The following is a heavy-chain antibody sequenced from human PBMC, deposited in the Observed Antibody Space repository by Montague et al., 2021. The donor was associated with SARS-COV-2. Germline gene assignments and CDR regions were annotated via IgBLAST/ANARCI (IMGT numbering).Heavy chain of an antibody. D-gene: IGHD6-13*01. CDR2: IWYDGSKN. CDR3: ARDSSSGGDWYYYYGMDV. V-gene: IGHV3-33*01. CDR1: GFTFSSYG. J-gene: IGHJ6*02. Sequence: SLRLSCAASGFTFSSYGMHWVRQAPGEGLEWVAIIWYDGSKNYYADSVKGRFTISRDNPKNTLYLQMNTLRAEDTAVYYCARDSSSGGDWYYYYGMDVWGQGTTVTVSS.